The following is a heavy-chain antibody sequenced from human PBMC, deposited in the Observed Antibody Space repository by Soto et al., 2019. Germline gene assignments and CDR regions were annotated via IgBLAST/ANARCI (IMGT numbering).Heavy chain of an antibody. CDR3: AKDGWLRSTGGDV. V-gene: IGHV3-66*01. CDR1: GFTVISNY. D-gene: IGHD5-12*01. J-gene: IGHJ6*02. Sequence: GSLRLSCAASGFTVISNYMSWVRQAPGKGLEWVSVIYSAGNTYYADSVKGRFTISRDNLKNTLYLQMNSLRAEDTAVYYCAKDGWLRSTGGDVWGQGTTVTVSS. CDR2: IYSAGNT.